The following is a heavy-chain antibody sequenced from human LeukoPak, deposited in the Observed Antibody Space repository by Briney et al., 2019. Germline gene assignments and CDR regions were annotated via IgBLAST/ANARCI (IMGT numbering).Heavy chain of an antibody. V-gene: IGHV3-33*08. CDR2: IWHDGSNK. CDR1: GFTFSTYV. D-gene: IGHD5-18*01. CDR3: ARDRGYTYGHPLDY. Sequence: GGSLRLSCSASGFTFSTYVIHWVRQAPGKGLEWVALIWHDGSNKYYGDSVKDRFTISRDNSKNTLYLQMDSLRDEDTAVYYCARDRGYTYGHPLDYWGQGTLVTVSS. J-gene: IGHJ4*02.